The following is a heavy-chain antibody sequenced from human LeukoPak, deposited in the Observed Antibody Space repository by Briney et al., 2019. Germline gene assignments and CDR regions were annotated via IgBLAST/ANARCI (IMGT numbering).Heavy chain of an antibody. CDR3: ARHGPTVTTTSNWFDP. Sequence: GGSLRLSCAASGFTFSSYSMNWVRQAPGKGLEWVSYISSSSSTIYYADSVKGRFTISRDNAKNSLYLQMNSLRAEDTAVYYCARHGPTVTTTSNWFDPWGQGTLVTVSS. CDR2: ISSSSSTI. J-gene: IGHJ5*02. D-gene: IGHD4-17*01. V-gene: IGHV3-48*01. CDR1: GFTFSSYS.